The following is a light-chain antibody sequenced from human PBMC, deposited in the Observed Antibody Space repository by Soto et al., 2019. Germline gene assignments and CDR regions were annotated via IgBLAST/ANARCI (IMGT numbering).Light chain of an antibody. V-gene: IGKV1-27*01. CDR3: QTYNSALVT. J-gene: IGKJ4*01. Sequence: DIQMTQSPSSLSASVGDRVTITCRASQGISNSLAWYQQNAGKSPKLLIYAASNLQSGVPSRFGGSGAGTDFILTISSLHAEDVANYCWQTYNSALVTFGGGTKVEIK. CDR2: AAS. CDR1: QGISNS.